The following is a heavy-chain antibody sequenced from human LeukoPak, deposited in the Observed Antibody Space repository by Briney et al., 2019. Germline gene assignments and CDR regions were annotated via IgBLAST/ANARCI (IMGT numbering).Heavy chain of an antibody. J-gene: IGHJ5*02. CDR1: GGSISSSSYY. CDR3: ARRWELRDDSFNWFDP. V-gene: IGHV4-39*01. D-gene: IGHD1-26*01. Sequence: PSETLSLTCTVSGGSISSSSYYWGWIRQPPGKGLEWIGSIYYSGSTYYNPSLKSRVTISVDTSKNQFSLKLSSVTAADTAVYYCARRWELRDDSFNWFDPWGQGTLVTVSS. CDR2: IYYSGST.